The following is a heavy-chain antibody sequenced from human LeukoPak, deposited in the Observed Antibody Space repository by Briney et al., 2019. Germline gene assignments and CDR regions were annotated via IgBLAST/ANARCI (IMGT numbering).Heavy chain of an antibody. CDR3: MNYIRSVHNYIDA. CDR2: IYTSGST. J-gene: IGHJ6*03. Sequence: PSETLSLTSSVSGGSFDRKYWSRIRQPPRQGLEWIGYIYTSGSTHFNPSLRLRVAMSIYTSKNQFTLKVYSVIVSATAVCYCMNYIRSVHNYIDAWGKGTPVIVSS. CDR1: GGSFDRKY. V-gene: IGHV4-4*09. D-gene: IGHD1-7*01.